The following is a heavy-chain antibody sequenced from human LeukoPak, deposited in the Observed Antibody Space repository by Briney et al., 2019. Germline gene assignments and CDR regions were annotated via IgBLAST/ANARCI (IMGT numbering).Heavy chain of an antibody. CDR1: GFTVSSNY. V-gene: IGHV3-53*01. D-gene: IGHD3-10*01. CDR2: IYSGGST. Sequence: GGSLRLSCAASGFTVSSNYMSWVRQAPGKGLEWVSVIYSGGSTYYADSVKGRFTISRDNPKNTLYLQMNSLRAEDTAVYYCASPGWAGSPDYWGQGTLVTVSS. CDR3: ASPGWAGSPDY. J-gene: IGHJ4*02.